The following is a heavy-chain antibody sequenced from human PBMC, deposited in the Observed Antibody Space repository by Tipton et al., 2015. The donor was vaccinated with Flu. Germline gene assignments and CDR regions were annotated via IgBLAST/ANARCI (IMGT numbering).Heavy chain of an antibody. CDR3: ERLSYYDVDLKNFYFDY. Sequence: TLSLTCTVSSGSIRSTNYFCAWIRQPPGKRLELIGSIYPSGTTYYNPSLKSRVTISVDTSKSQFSLKLRSVTAADTAVYYCERLSYYDVDLKNFYFDYWGQGALVTVSS. CDR1: SGSIRSTNYF. D-gene: IGHD3-10*02. V-gene: IGHV4-39*01. CDR2: IYPSGTT. J-gene: IGHJ4*02.